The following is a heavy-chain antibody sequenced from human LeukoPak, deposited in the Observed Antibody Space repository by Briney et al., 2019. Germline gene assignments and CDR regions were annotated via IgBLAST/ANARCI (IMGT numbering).Heavy chain of an antibody. CDR2: INPKNGDT. D-gene: IGHD2-21*01. CDR3: AREWDYYSV. Sequence: ASVKVSCKASGYTFIDYYMHWVRQAPGQGLERVAWINPKNGDTKYAQKFQGRVTVTRDTSINTAYMELSSLRSDDTAVYYCAREWDYYSVWGQGTMVSVSS. CDR1: GYTFIDYY. J-gene: IGHJ4*02. V-gene: IGHV1-2*02.